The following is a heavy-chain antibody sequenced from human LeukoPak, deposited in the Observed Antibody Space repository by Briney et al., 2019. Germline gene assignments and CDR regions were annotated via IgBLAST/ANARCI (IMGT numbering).Heavy chain of an antibody. CDR1: GYTFTGYY. V-gene: IGHV1-2*02. Sequence: ASVKVSCKASGYTFTGYYMHWVRQAPGQGLEWMGWINPNSGGTNYAQKFQGRVTMTRDTSISTAYMELSRLRSDDTAVCYCARDRTGASLSAESIFDYWGQGTLVTVSS. CDR3: ARDRTGASLSAESIFDY. CDR2: INPNSGGT. D-gene: IGHD1-1*01. J-gene: IGHJ4*02.